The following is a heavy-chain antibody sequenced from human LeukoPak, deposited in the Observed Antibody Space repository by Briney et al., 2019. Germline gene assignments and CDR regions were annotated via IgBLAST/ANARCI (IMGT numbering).Heavy chain of an antibody. V-gene: IGHV1-8*03. CDR3: ARLFQRNELNYYDNSDYCLGY. D-gene: IGHD3-22*01. CDR2: MNPIIGNT. CDR1: GYTFTSYA. J-gene: IGHJ4*01. Sequence: ASVKVSCKASGYTFTSYAINWVRQATGQGLEWMGWMNPIIGNTGYAQKFQGRITITRNTSIRTAYMELSSLRSEDTAVYYCARLFQRNELNYYDNSDYCLGYWGQGTLVTVSS.